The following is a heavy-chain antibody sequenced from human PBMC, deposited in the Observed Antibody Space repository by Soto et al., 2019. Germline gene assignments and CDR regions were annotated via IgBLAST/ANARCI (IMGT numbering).Heavy chain of an antibody. J-gene: IGHJ4*02. D-gene: IGHD3-3*01. CDR2: IYYDGST. V-gene: IGHV4-39*01. CDR3: ASWATFGVVVS. CDR1: GGSISSSSYY. Sequence: SSETLSLTCTVSGGSISSSSYYWGWIRQPPGKGLEWIGGIYYDGSTYYNPSLKSRVTISVDTSKNQFSLKLRSVTAADTAVYYCASWATFGVVVSWGQGTLVTVSS.